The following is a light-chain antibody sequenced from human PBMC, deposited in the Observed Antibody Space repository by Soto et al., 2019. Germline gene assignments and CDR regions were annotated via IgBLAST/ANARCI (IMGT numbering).Light chain of an antibody. V-gene: IGKV1-5*03. J-gene: IGKJ1*01. Sequence: DIQMTQSPSTLYASVGDRVNITCRASQSISSWLAWYQQKPGKAPKLLIYKASSLESGVPSRFSGSGSGTEFTLTISSLQPDDFATYYCQQYNSSPWTFGQGTKVEIK. CDR2: KAS. CDR3: QQYNSSPWT. CDR1: QSISSW.